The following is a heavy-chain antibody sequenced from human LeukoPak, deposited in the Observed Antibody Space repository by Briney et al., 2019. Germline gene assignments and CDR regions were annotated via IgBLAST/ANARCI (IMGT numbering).Heavy chain of an antibody. J-gene: IGHJ4*02. CDR1: GFTFSSYG. CDR3: AKGMATSTSFDY. CDR2: ISYDGSNK. D-gene: IGHD5-24*01. Sequence: PGRSLRLSCAASGFTFSSYGMHWVRQAPGKGLEWVAVISYDGSNKYYADSVKGRFTISRDNSKNTLYLQMNSLRAEDTAVYYCAKGMATSTSFDYWGQGTLVTVSS. V-gene: IGHV3-30*18.